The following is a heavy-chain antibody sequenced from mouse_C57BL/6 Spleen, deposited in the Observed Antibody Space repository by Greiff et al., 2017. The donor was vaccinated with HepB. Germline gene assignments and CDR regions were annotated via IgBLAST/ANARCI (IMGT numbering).Heavy chain of an antibody. CDR3: ARGGDRAD. Sequence: QVQLQQSGPELVKPGASVKISCKASGYAFSSSWMNWVKQRPGKGLEWIGRIYPGDGDTNYNGKFKGKATLTADKSSSTAYMQLSSLTSEDSAVYFCARGGDRADWGQGTSVTVSS. J-gene: IGHJ4*01. CDR1: GYAFSSSW. CDR2: IYPGDGDT. D-gene: IGHD3-3*01. V-gene: IGHV1-82*01.